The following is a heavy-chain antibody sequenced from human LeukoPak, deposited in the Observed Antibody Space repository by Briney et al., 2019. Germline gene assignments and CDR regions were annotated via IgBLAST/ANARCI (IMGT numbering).Heavy chain of an antibody. J-gene: IGHJ4*02. Sequence: ASVKVSCKASGYTFTSYYMHWVRQAPGQGLGWMGWINPNSGGTNYAQKFQGRVTMTRDTSISTAYMELSRLRSDDTAVYYCARISGYQGLDYWGQGTLVTVSS. V-gene: IGHV1-2*02. CDR1: GYTFTSYY. CDR3: ARISGYQGLDY. CDR2: INPNSGGT. D-gene: IGHD5-12*01.